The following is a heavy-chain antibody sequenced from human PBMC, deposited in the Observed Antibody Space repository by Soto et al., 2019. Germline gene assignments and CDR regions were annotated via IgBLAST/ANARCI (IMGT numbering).Heavy chain of an antibody. V-gene: IGHV3-15*07. CDR1: GFTFSNAW. J-gene: IGHJ6*02. CDR2: IKSKTDGGTT. CDR3: TTGLLGYCSGGSCYSSYYYYGMDV. Sequence: GGSLRLSCAASGFTFSNAWMNWVRQAPGKGLEWVGRIKSKTDGGTTDYAAPVKGRFTISRDDSKNTLYLQMNSLKTEDTAVYYCTTGLLGYCSGGSCYSSYYYYGMDVWGQGTTVTVSS. D-gene: IGHD2-15*01.